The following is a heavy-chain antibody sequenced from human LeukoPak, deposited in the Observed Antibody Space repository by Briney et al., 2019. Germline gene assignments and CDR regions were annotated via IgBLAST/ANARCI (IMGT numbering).Heavy chain of an antibody. CDR1: GFTFSSYA. V-gene: IGHV3-23*01. CDR2: ISGSGDNT. CDR3: AKDNSGNFLSPFDY. J-gene: IGHJ4*02. D-gene: IGHD1-26*01. Sequence: TGGSLRLSCAASGFTFSSYAMSWVRQVPGKGLEWVSVISGSGDNTYYADSVKGRFTIFRDNSKNMLYLQMNSLRAEDTAVYYCAKDNSGNFLSPFDYWGQGTLVAVSS.